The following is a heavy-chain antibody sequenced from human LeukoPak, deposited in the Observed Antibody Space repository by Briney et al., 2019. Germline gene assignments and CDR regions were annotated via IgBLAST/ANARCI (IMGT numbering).Heavy chain of an antibody. CDR2: IYYSGST. Sequence: PSQTLSLTCTVSGGSISSGDYYWSWIRQPPGKGLEWIGSIYYSGSTYYNPSLKSRVTISVDTSKNQFSLKLSSVTAADTAVYYCASRAITGTLVDYWGQGTLVTVSS. J-gene: IGHJ4*02. CDR1: GGSISSGDYY. D-gene: IGHD1-7*01. CDR3: ASRAITGTLVDY. V-gene: IGHV4-39*01.